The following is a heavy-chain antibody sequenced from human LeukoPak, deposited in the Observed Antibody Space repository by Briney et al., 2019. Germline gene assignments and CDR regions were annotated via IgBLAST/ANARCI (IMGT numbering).Heavy chain of an antibody. CDR2: IWYDGNNQ. V-gene: IGHV3-30*19. Sequence: PGGSLRLSCAASGFTFSSYGMHWVRQAPGKGLEWVAVIWYDGNNQYYSDSVKGRFTISRDNSKNTLYLQMNSLRPEDTALYYCAREHMLRGVIYWFDPWGQGTLVTVSS. CDR1: GFTFSSYG. J-gene: IGHJ5*02. D-gene: IGHD3-10*01. CDR3: AREHMLRGVIYWFDP.